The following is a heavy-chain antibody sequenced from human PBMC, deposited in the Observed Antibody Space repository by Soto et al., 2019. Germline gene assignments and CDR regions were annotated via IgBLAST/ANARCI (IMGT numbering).Heavy chain of an antibody. D-gene: IGHD4-17*01. Sequence: GPEVKKPGASVKVSCKGSGYIFTSYGIAWVRQSPGQGVEWMGWISAHNGKTEYAQKFQGRVTVTRDTSTSTAYLELRSLRSDDTALYYCARGRYGDYWGEGALVTVAS. V-gene: IGHV1-18*01. J-gene: IGHJ4*02. CDR1: GYIFTSYG. CDR3: ARGRYGDY. CDR2: ISAHNGKT.